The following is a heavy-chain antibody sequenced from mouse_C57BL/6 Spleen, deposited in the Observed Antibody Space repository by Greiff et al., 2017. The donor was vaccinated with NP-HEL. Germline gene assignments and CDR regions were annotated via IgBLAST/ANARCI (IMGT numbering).Heavy chain of an antibody. V-gene: IGHV1-18*01. CDR3: ARYARDY. CDR1: GYTFTDYN. J-gene: IGHJ4*01. Sequence: EVQLQQSGPELVKPGASVKIPCKASGYTFTDYNMDWVKQSHGKSLEWIGEINPNNGGTIYNQKFKGKATLTVDKSSSTAYMERRSLTSGDTAVCYSARYARDYWGQGTSVTVSS. CDR2: INPNNGGT.